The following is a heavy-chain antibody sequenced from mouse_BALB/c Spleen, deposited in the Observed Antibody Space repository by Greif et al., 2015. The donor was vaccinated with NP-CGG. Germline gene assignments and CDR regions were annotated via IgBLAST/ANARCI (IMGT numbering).Heavy chain of an antibody. J-gene: IGHJ4*01. CDR3: TRWDHDRDVPMDY. D-gene: IGHD4-1*01. Sequence: VKLMESGAELVRPGASVKLSCKASGYTFTSYWINWVKQRPGQGLERIGNIYPSDSYTNYNQKFKDKATLTVDKSSSTAYMQLGSPTSEDSAVYYCTRWDHDRDVPMDYWGQGTSVTVSS. V-gene: IGHV1-69*02. CDR1: GYTFTSYW. CDR2: IYPSDSYT.